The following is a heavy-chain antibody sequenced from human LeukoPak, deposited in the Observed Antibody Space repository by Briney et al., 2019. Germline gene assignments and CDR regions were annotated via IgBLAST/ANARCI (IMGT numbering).Heavy chain of an antibody. CDR1: GFTFTNYA. Sequence: GGSLRLSCAASGFTFTNYAMTWVRQAPGKGLEWVSVISGSGGSTYYTDSVKGRFTISRDNSKNTLYLQMNSLRAEDTAVYYCARGDSSGYYYFDYWGQGTLVTVSS. V-gene: IGHV3-23*01. CDR3: ARGDSSGYYYFDY. J-gene: IGHJ4*02. CDR2: ISGSGGST. D-gene: IGHD6-19*01.